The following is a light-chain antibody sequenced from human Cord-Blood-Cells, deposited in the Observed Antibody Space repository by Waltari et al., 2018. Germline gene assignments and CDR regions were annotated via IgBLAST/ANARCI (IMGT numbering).Light chain of an antibody. J-gene: IGLJ2*01. CDR3: SSYTSSSTLV. CDR1: SRDVGGYTY. Sequence: QSALTQPASVSGSPGQPTTISCPGTSRDVGGYTYVSWYQQHPGKAPKLMIYDVSKRPSGVSNRFSGSKSGNTASLTISGLQAEDEADYYCSSYTSSSTLVFGGGTKLTVL. CDR2: DVS. V-gene: IGLV2-14*01.